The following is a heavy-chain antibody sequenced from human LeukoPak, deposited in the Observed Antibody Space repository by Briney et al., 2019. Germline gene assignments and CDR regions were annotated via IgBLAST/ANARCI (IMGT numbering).Heavy chain of an antibody. Sequence: ASVKVSCKASVYTFTSYYMHWVRQAPGQGLEWRGIINPSGGSTSYAQKFQGRVTMTRDMSTSTVYMELSSLRSEDTAVYYCASGRYSYGEYYFDYWGQGTLVTVSS. CDR2: INPSGGST. D-gene: IGHD5-18*01. CDR1: VYTFTSYY. V-gene: IGHV1-46*01. CDR3: ASGRYSYGEYYFDY. J-gene: IGHJ4*02.